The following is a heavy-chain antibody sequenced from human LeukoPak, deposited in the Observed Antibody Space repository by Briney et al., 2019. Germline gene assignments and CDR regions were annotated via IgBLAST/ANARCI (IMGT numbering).Heavy chain of an antibody. CDR2: ISSSSSYI. CDR3: AKRGGLRNYYYYYMDV. D-gene: IGHD4-17*01. CDR1: GFTFSSYS. V-gene: IGHV3-21*04. Sequence: PGGSLRLSCAASGFTFSSYSMNWVRQAPGKGLEWVSSISSSSSYIYYADSVKGRFTISRDNAKNSLYLQMNSLRAEDTAVYYCAKRGGLRNYYYYYMDVWGKGTTVTVSS. J-gene: IGHJ6*03.